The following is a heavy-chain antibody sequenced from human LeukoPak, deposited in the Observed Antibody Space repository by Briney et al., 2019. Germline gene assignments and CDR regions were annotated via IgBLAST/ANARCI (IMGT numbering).Heavy chain of an antibody. Sequence: GGSLRLSCAVSEFTVSSNYMSWVRQAPGKGLEWVSLINSGGSTYYADSVKVRFTISRDNSKNTLYLQMNSLRAEDTALYYCAKDVAYSGYDPFDYWGQGTLVTVSS. J-gene: IGHJ4*02. D-gene: IGHD5-12*01. CDR1: EFTVSSNY. CDR2: INSGGST. V-gene: IGHV3-66*01. CDR3: AKDVAYSGYDPFDY.